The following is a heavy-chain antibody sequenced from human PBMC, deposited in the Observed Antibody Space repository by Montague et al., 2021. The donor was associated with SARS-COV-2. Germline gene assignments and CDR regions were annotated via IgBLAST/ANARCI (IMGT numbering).Heavy chain of an antibody. CDR3: ARGPYSGVDSAVYYYYYGMEV. D-gene: IGHD1-26*01. V-gene: IGHV4-59*01. CDR1: GGSISSYY. Sequence: SETLSLTCTVSGGSISSYYWSWIRQPPGKGLEWIGYFYYSGSTNYNPSLKSRLSISVDTSKNQFSLEVTSVTAADTAVYYCARGPYSGVDSAVYYYYYGMEVGGKGTTVT. J-gene: IGHJ6*04. CDR2: FYYSGST.